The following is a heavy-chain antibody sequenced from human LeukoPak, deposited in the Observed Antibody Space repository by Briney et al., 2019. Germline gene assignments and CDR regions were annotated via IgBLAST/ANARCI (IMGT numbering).Heavy chain of an antibody. V-gene: IGHV3-30-3*01. CDR3: ARGDDYIWGSYRPFDY. CDR1: GFTFSNYA. J-gene: IGHJ4*02. D-gene: IGHD3-16*02. Sequence: GGSLRLSCAASGFTFSNYALHWVRQAPGKGLEWVAFISNDGSNKYYADSVKGRLTISRDNSRNTLHLQMNSLRADDTAVYYCARGDDYIWGSYRPFDYWGQGTLVTVSS. CDR2: ISNDGSNK.